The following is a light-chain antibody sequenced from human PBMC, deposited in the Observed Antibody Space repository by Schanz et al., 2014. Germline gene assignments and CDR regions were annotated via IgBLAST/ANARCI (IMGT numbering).Light chain of an antibody. CDR2: QAS. V-gene: IGKV1-5*03. CDR3: QQYDYRPYT. CDR1: QSVHIW. J-gene: IGKJ2*01. Sequence: DIQMTQSPSTLSASVGDRVAITCRASQSVHIWLAWYQQKPGKAPKVLIYQASNLESGVPSRFSGSGSGTEFTLTISSLQPDDFATYYCQQYDYRPYTFGQGTKLEIQ.